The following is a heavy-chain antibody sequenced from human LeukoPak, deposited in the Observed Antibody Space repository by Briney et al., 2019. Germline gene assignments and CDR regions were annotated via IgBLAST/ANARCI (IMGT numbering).Heavy chain of an antibody. CDR2: IIPIFGTA. CDR1: GGTFSRYA. J-gene: IGHJ4*02. D-gene: IGHD6-19*01. Sequence: SVTVSCTASGGTFSRYAISWVRQAPGQGLEWMGGIIPIFGTANYAQKFQGRVTITADESTSTAYMELSSLRSEDTAVYYCARDSGRGVAGNLDYWGQGTLVTVSS. CDR3: ARDSGRGVAGNLDY. V-gene: IGHV1-69*13.